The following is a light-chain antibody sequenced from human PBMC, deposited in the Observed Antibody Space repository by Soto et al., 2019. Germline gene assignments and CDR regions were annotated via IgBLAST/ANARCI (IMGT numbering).Light chain of an antibody. CDR1: SSDVGSYNL. V-gene: IGLV2-23*02. CDR3: CSYAGSSTFGHV. J-gene: IGLJ1*01. Sequence: QSVLTQPASVSGSPGQSITISCTGTSSDVGSYNLVSWYQQHPGKAPKLMIYEVSKRPSGVSNRFSGSKSGNTASLTISGLQAEDEADYYCCSYAGSSTFGHVFGTGTKVPVL. CDR2: EVS.